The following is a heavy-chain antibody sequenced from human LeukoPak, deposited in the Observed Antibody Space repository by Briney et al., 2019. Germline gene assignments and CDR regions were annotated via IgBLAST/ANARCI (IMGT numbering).Heavy chain of an antibody. Sequence: ASVKVSCKASGYTFTGYYMHWVRQAPGQGLEWMGWINPNSGGTNYAQKFQGRVTMTRDTSISTAYMELSRLRSDDTAVYYCARALDSVVVPAALGYWGQGTLVTVSS. CDR1: GYTFTGYY. CDR2: INPNSGGT. V-gene: IGHV1-2*02. D-gene: IGHD2-2*03. CDR3: ARALDSVVVPAALGY. J-gene: IGHJ4*02.